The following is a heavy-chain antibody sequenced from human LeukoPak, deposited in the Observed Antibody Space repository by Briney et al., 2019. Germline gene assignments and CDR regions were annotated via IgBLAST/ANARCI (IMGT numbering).Heavy chain of an antibody. V-gene: IGHV3-21*01. CDR3: AREPYDYGDYGDAFDI. Sequence: GGSLRLSCAASGVTFSSYSMNWVRQAPGKGLEWVLSISSSSSYIYYADSVKGRFTISRDNAKNSLYLQMNSLRAEDTAVYYCAREPYDYGDYGDAFDIWGQGTMVTVSS. CDR2: ISSSSSYI. CDR1: GVTFSSYS. J-gene: IGHJ3*02. D-gene: IGHD4-17*01.